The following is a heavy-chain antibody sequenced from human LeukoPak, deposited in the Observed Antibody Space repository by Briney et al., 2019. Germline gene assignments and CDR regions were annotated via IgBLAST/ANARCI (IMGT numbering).Heavy chain of an antibody. CDR3: ARPIYGDSSSWYRAFDI. CDR1: GFTFSSYS. V-gene: IGHV3-21*01. Sequence: GGSLRLSCAASGFTFSSYSMNWVRQAPGKGLEWVSSISSSSSYIYYADSVKGRFTISRDNAKNSLYLQMNSLRAEDTAVYYCARPIYGDSSSWYRAFDIWGQGTMVTVSS. D-gene: IGHD6-13*01. J-gene: IGHJ3*02. CDR2: ISSSSSYI.